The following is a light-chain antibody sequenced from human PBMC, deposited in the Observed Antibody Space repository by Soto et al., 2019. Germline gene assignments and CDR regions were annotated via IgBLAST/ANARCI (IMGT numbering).Light chain of an antibody. CDR3: SSYTSSSTLV. CDR1: SSDVGGYNY. J-gene: IGLJ1*01. Sequence: QSALTQPASVSGSPGQSITISCTGTSSDVGGYNYVSWYQQHPGKAPKLMIYDVSNRPSGVSNRFSGSKYGNTACLTISGLQAEDEADYYCSSYTSSSTLVFGTGTKVTVL. CDR2: DVS. V-gene: IGLV2-14*01.